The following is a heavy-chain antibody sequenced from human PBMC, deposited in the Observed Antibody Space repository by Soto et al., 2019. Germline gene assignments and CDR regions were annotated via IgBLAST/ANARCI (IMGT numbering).Heavy chain of an antibody. CDR1: GYTFADYG. Sequence: QAQLVQSGAEVTKPGASVKVSCQAGGYTFADYGISWVRQAPGQGLEWVGWIGPYNGNTNYAQNLQDRVTMTTDTSTNKAYMELRSLRSDDTALYYCARCYCTVGSCYTCWHFVLWGRGTLRTVSS. CDR3: ARCYCTVGSCYTCWHFVL. J-gene: IGHJ2*01. CDR2: IGPYNGNT. V-gene: IGHV1-18*01. D-gene: IGHD2-15*01.